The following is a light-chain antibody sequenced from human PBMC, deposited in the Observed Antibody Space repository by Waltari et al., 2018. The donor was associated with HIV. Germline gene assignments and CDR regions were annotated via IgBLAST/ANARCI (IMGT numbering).Light chain of an antibody. V-gene: IGLV3-21*02. CDR2: DDS. J-gene: IGLJ2*01. CDR1: NVGSKD. Sequence: SSVLTQPPSVSVAPGQTVSTTCEGNNVGSKDVHWYQQKPGQAPVLVVYDDSDRPSGIPERFSGSKSGNTATLSISRVEVGDGADYYCQVWDIISAYVIFGGGTKLTVL. CDR3: QVWDIISAYVI.